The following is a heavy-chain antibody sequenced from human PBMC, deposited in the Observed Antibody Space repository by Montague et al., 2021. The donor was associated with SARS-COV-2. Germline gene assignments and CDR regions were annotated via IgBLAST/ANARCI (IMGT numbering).Heavy chain of an antibody. Sequence: SKTLSLTCTVSGGSISSSSYYWGWIRQPPGKGLEWIGSIHYSGSTYYNPSLKSRVTISVDTSKNQFSLKLSSVTAADTAVYYCARHVYDMLPGYYTYWYFDLWGRGTLVTVSS. CDR1: GGSISSSSYY. D-gene: IGHD3-9*01. CDR3: ARHVYDMLPGYYTYWYFDL. V-gene: IGHV4-39*01. J-gene: IGHJ2*01. CDR2: IHYSGST.